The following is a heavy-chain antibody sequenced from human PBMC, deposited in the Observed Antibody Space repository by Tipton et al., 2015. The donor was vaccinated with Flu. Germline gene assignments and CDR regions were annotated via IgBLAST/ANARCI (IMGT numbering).Heavy chain of an antibody. J-gene: IGHJ4*02. CDR3: AKEQLVVNPNPGFDY. CDR2: ISYDGSNK. Sequence: SLRLSCAASGFTFSSYGMHWVRQAPGKGLEWVAVISYDGSNKYYADSVKGRFTISRDNSKNTLYLQMNSLRAEDTAVYYCAKEQLVVNPNPGFDYWGQGTLVTVSS. CDR1: GFTFSSYG. D-gene: IGHD6-6*01. V-gene: IGHV3-30*18.